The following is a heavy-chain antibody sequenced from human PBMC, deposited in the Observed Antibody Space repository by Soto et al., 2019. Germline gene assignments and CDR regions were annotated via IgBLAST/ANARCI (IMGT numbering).Heavy chain of an antibody. D-gene: IGHD3-3*01. CDR3: SRQGPAFGPVTDFLWHFDV. V-gene: IGHV3-73*02. CDR1: GFTVSAFN. J-gene: IGHJ2*01. Sequence: EMQLVESGGGLVRPGGSLKLSCAASGFTVSAFNVHWVRQASGKGLEWIGHIGGKANSYATTFAASVKGRFTISRDDSKNTAYLQMNSLKTEDTAVYYCSRQGPAFGPVTDFLWHFDVWGRGTPLTVSS. CDR2: IGGKANSYAT.